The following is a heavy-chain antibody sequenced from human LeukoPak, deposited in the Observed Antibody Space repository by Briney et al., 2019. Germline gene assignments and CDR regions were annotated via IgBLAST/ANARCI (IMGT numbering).Heavy chain of an antibody. J-gene: IGHJ6*03. CDR1: GFTFDDYG. V-gene: IGHV3-20*04. CDR2: INWNGGST. D-gene: IGHD1-20*01. CDR3: ARAGPYLLTITGFFYYYMDV. Sequence: GGSLRLSCAASGFTFDDYGMSWVRQAPGKGLEWVSGINWNGGSTGYADSVKGRFTISRDNAKNSLYLQMNSLRDEDTAVYYCARAGPYLLTITGFFYYYMDVWGKGTTVVVSS.